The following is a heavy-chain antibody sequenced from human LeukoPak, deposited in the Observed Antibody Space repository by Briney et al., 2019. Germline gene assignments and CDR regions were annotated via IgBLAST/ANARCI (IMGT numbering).Heavy chain of an antibody. CDR1: GYTFTGYY. J-gene: IGHJ6*02. D-gene: IGHD6-19*01. CDR3: ARGSHSSGSYYYYGMDV. V-gene: IGHV1-2*02. CDR2: INPNSGGA. Sequence: GASVKVSCKASGYTFTGYYMHWVRQAPGQGLEWMGWINPNSGGANYAQKFQGRVTMTRDTSISTAYMELSRLRSDDTAVYYCARGSHSSGSYYYYGMDVWGQGTTVTVSS.